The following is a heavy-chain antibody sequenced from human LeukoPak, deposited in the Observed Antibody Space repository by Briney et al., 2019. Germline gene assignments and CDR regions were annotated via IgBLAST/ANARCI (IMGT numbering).Heavy chain of an antibody. J-gene: IGHJ4*02. CDR1: GFTFTNYA. Sequence: QPGGSLRLSCAASGFTFTNYAMNWVRQAPGKGLEWVSGVSASGGTTYYADSVKGRFTISRDTSKNTLYLQMNSLRADDTAVYYCARVQDFWSGYRPFDSWGQGTLVTVSS. D-gene: IGHD3-3*01. CDR3: ARVQDFWSGYRPFDS. CDR2: VSASGGTT. V-gene: IGHV3-23*01.